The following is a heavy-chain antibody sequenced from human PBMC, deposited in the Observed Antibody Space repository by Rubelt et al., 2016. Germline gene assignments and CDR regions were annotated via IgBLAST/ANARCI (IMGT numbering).Heavy chain of an antibody. J-gene: IGHJ3*02. Sequence: QVQLQESGPGLVKPSETLSLTCTVSGGSISSYYWSWIRQPPGKGLEWIGSIYYSGSTYYNPSLKSRVTISVYTSKNQFSLKLSSVTAADTAVYYCARLYSSIWYGAFDIWGQGTMVTVSS. D-gene: IGHD6-13*01. CDR1: GGSISSYY. V-gene: IGHV4-59*04. CDR2: IYYSGST. CDR3: ARLYSSIWYGAFDI.